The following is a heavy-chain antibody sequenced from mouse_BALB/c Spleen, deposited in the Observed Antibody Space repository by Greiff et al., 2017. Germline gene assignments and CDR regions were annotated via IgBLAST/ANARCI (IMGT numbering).Heavy chain of an antibody. CDR2: IWGDGST. D-gene: IGHD2-3*01. V-gene: IGHV2-6-7*01. J-gene: IGHJ4*01. CDR3: ARERGDGYYPYYAMDY. CDR1: GFSLTGYG. Sequence: VQVVESGPGLVAPSQSLSITCTVSGFSLTGYGVNWVRQPPGKGLEWLGMIWGDGSTDYNSALKSRLSISKDNSKSQVFLKMNSLQTDDTARYYCARERGDGYYPYYAMDYWGQGTSVTVSS.